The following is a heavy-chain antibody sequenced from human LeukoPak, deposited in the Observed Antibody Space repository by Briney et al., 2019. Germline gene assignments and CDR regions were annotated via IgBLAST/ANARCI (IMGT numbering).Heavy chain of an antibody. D-gene: IGHD4-17*01. CDR1: GGSFSGYY. CDR3: RRTDYGDYVGPFDY. Sequence: SETLSLTCAVYGGSFSGYYWSWIRQPPGKGLEWIGEINHSGSTNYNPSLKSRVTISVDTSKNQFSLKLSSVTAADTAVYYCRRTDYGDYVGPFDYWGQGTLVTVSS. V-gene: IGHV4-34*01. CDR2: INHSGST. J-gene: IGHJ4*02.